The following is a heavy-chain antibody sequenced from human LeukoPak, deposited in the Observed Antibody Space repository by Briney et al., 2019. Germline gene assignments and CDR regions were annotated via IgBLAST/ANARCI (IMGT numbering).Heavy chain of an antibody. D-gene: IGHD6-19*01. CDR3: ARTGYSSGWSSTYFDY. J-gene: IGHJ4*02. V-gene: IGHV4-59*01. CDR1: GGSFSGYY. CDR2: IYYSGST. Sequence: SETLSLTCAVYGGSFSGYYWSWIRQPPGKGLEWIGYIYYSGSTNYNPSLKSRVTISVDTSKNQFSLKLSSVTAADTAVYYCARTGYSSGWSSTYFDYWGQGTLVTVSS.